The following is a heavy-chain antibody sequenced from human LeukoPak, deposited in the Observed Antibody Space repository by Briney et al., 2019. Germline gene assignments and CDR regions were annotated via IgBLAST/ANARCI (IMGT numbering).Heavy chain of an antibody. CDR1: GGSISSSSYY. D-gene: IGHD6-13*01. J-gene: IGHJ3*02. V-gene: IGHV4-39*07. Sequence: SETLSLTCTVSGGSISSSSYYWGWIRQPPGKGLEWIGSIYYSGSTYYNPSLKSRVTMSVDTSKNHFSLKLSSVTAADTAVYYCARDGRGSRGAFDIWGQGTMVIVSS. CDR2: IYYSGST. CDR3: ARDGRGSRGAFDI.